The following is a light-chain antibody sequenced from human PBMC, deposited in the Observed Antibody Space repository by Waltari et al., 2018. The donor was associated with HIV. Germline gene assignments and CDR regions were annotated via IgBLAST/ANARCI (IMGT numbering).Light chain of an antibody. CDR2: WAS. J-gene: IGKJ2*01. CDR1: QSLYNSNHKNS. CDR3: QQHDVSPYT. Sequence: DIVMTQSPDSLDVSLGERATINCRSSQSLYNSNHKNSLAWYQQKPGQPPKLLISWASTLNSGVPDRFTGSGSGTDFTLSISSLQAEDVAVYYCQQHDVSPYTFGQGTKV. V-gene: IGKV4-1*01.